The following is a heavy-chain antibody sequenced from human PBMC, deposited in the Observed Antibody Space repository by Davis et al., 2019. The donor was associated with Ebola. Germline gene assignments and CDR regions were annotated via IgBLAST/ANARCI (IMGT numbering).Heavy chain of an antibody. Sequence: ASVKVSCKASGYTFTSYAMNWVRQAPGQGLEWMGWINTNTGNPTYAQGFTGRFVFSLDTSVSTAYLQISSLRSEDTAVYYCARGPLLWRWLRSNDAFDIWGQGTMVTVSS. CDR3: ARGPLLWRWLRSNDAFDI. CDR1: GYTFTSYA. J-gene: IGHJ3*02. CDR2: INTNTGNP. V-gene: IGHV7-4-1*02. D-gene: IGHD5-12*01.